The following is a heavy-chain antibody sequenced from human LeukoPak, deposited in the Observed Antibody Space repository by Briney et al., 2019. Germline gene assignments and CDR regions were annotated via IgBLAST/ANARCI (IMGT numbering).Heavy chain of an antibody. J-gene: IGHJ5*02. Sequence: TSETLSLTCAVYGGSFSGYYWSWIRQPPGKGLEWIGEINHSGSTNYNPSLKSRVTISVDTSKNQFSLKLSSVTAADTAVYYCARHLFAAINWFDPWGQGTLVTVSS. CDR1: GGSFSGYY. D-gene: IGHD2-2*01. CDR3: ARHLFAAINWFDP. CDR2: INHSGST. V-gene: IGHV4-34*01.